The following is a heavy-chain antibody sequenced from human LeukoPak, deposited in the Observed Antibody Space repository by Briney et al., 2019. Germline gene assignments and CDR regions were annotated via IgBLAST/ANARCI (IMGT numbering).Heavy chain of an antibody. CDR3: TRGAPGIAARADY. CDR2: FYTSGGT. Sequence: SETLSLTRSVSGGSISNYYWSWIRQPAGKGLEWIGRFYTSGGTRYNPSLESRVAMSVDASKNQFFLKLTSVTAADTAVYYCTRGAPGIAARADYWGQGTLVTVSS. V-gene: IGHV4-4*07. D-gene: IGHD6-13*01. CDR1: GGSISNYY. J-gene: IGHJ4*02.